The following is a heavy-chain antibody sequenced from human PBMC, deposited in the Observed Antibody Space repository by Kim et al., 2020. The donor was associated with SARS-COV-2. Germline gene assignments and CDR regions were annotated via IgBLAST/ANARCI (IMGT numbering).Heavy chain of an antibody. CDR2: ISTRGESI. D-gene: IGHD5-12*01. CDR1: GLSFSDSY. V-gene: IGHV3-11*01. CDR3: ARSGNGYNAFGI. J-gene: IGHJ4*02. Sequence: GGSLRLSCAASGLSFSDSYMNWVRQAPGKGLEWLSFISTRGESIFYADSVEGRFTISRDNAKNSLYLQMNYLRDEDTVVYYCARSGNGYNAFGIWGQGVLVTVSS.